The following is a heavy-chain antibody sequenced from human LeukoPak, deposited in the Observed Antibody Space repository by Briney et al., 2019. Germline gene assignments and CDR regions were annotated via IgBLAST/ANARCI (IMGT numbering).Heavy chain of an antibody. Sequence: GGSLRLSCAASGLTFSSYSMNWVRQAPGKGLEWVSSISSSSNYIYYADSVKGRFTIYRDNAKNSLYLQMNSLRAEDTAVYYCARGPHAMVRGVIITEFYFDYWGQGTLVTVSS. V-gene: IGHV3-21*01. CDR3: ARGPHAMVRGVIITEFYFDY. CDR1: GLTFSSYS. D-gene: IGHD3-10*01. CDR2: ISSSSNYI. J-gene: IGHJ4*02.